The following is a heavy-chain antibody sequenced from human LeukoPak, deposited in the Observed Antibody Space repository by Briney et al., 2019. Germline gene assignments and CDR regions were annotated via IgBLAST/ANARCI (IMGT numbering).Heavy chain of an antibody. V-gene: IGHV4-39*01. Sequence: PSETLSLTCSVSGGSISSSSHYWGWIRQPPGKGLEWIGSIYYSGSTYYNPSLKSRVTISVDTSKNQFSLKLTSVTAADTAVYYCGRHSSLGSGYYYWGQETLVTVSS. CDR3: GRHSSLGSGYYY. CDR2: IYYSGST. D-gene: IGHD3-3*01. J-gene: IGHJ4*02. CDR1: GGSISSSSHY.